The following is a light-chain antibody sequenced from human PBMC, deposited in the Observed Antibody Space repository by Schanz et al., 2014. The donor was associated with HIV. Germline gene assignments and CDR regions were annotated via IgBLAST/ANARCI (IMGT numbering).Light chain of an antibody. J-gene: IGLJ1*01. V-gene: IGLV2-14*02. CDR3: SSHTTTGANV. CDR2: EGS. Sequence: QSALTQPASVSGSPGQSITISCTGTSSDVGSYNLVSWYQQHPGKAPKLMIYEGSKRPSGVSNRFSGSKSGNTASLTISGLQAEDEADYYCSSHTTTGANVFGTGTKLTVL. CDR1: SSDVGSYNL.